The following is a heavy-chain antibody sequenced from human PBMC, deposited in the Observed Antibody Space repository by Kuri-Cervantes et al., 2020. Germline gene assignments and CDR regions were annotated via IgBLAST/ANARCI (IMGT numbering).Heavy chain of an antibody. CDR3: ARDELMKGALDI. D-gene: IGHD3-16*01. J-gene: IGHJ3*02. Sequence: GESLKISCAASGFTFSSYWMSWVRQAPGKGLEWLSYISGSNKTLYYADSVRGRLTISRDNDKKLLYLQMDCLRSEDTAVYYCARDELMKGALDIWGQGTMVTVSS. V-gene: IGHV3-48*01. CDR2: ISGSNKTL. CDR1: GFTFSSYW.